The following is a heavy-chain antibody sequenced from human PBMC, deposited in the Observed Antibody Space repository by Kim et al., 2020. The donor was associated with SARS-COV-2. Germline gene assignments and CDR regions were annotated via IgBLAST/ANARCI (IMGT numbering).Heavy chain of an antibody. CDR1: GGSISSSSYY. D-gene: IGHD3-22*01. CDR3: ARQEGHYYDSSGYYSYYFDY. J-gene: IGHJ4*02. CDR2: IYYSGST. Sequence: SETLSLTCTVSGGSISSSSYYWGWIRQPPGKGLEWIGSIYYSGSTYYNPSLKSRVTISVDTSKNQFSLKLSSVTAADTAVCYCARQEGHYYDSSGYYSYYFDYWGQGTLVTVSS. V-gene: IGHV4-39*01.